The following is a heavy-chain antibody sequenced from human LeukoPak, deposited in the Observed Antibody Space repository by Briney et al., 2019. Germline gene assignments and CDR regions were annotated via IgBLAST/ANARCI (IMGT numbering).Heavy chain of an antibody. CDR1: GLTFSSYW. Sequence: GGSLRLSCAASGLTFSSYWMTWVRQGPGKGLEWVATISPDGNRENYVDSVKGRFSISRDNAKDSLFLQMRSLRAEDTAMYYCASTFPYCSSGTCALGGQGTLVTVSS. D-gene: IGHD2-15*01. CDR2: ISPDGNRE. V-gene: IGHV3-7*01. J-gene: IGHJ4*02. CDR3: ASTFPYCSSGTCAL.